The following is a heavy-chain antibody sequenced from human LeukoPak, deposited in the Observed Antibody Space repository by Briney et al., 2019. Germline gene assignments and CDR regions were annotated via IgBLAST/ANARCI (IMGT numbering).Heavy chain of an antibody. CDR2: ISSNGGST. CDR1: GFTFITCA. V-gene: IGHV3-64D*06. Sequence: GGSLRLSCSASGFTFITCAMHWVRQAPGEGLEYVSVISSNGGSTYYADSVKGRFTISRDNSKNTLYLQMSSLRVEDTAVYYCVKDRVAVVIPRDGYFQHWGQGTLVTVSS. J-gene: IGHJ1*01. CDR3: VKDRVAVVIPRDGYFQH. D-gene: IGHD2-21*01.